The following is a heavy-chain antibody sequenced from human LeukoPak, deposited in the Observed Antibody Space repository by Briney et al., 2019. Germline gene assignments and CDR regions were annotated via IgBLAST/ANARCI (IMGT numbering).Heavy chain of an antibody. CDR3: AKSPGRVYYLDY. CDR1: GFTFSNYW. J-gene: IGHJ4*02. CDR2: INDEWSAT. Sequence: PGGSLRLSFAASGFTFSNYWRHSVRQVPGKGLVWVSRINDEWSATFYADSVKGRFTISRDNPKNTLYLQMNSVRAEDTAVYYCAKSPGRVYYLDYGGQGPLVTVSS. V-gene: IGHV3-74*01. D-gene: IGHD1-26*01.